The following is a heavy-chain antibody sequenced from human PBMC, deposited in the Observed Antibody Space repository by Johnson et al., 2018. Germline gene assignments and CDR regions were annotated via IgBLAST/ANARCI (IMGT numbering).Heavy chain of an antibody. CDR3: ATFLCSGGSCYGYFQH. D-gene: IGHD2-15*01. V-gene: IGHV3-66*01. J-gene: IGHJ1*01. Sequence: EVQLVESGGGLVQPGGSLGLSCAASGFTVSSNYMSWVRPAPGKGLAWVSVIYSGGSTYYADSVQGRFTISRDNSKNTLYLQMNSLSAEDTAVYDLATFLCSGGSCYGYFQHWGQSTLVTVSS. CDR1: GFTVSSNY. CDR2: IYSGGST.